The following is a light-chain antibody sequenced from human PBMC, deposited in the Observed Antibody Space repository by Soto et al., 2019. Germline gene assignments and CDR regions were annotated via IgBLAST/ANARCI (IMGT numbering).Light chain of an antibody. CDR2: DVT. Sequence: QSALTQPRSVSGSPGQSVTISCTATNSDVGTFYFVSWYQQYPDKGPKLIIYDVTERPSGVPDRFSGSKSGNTASLTISGLQAEDEADYYCCSYAGSYTYVFGSGTKVTVL. CDR3: CSYAGSYTYV. CDR1: NSDVGTFYF. J-gene: IGLJ1*01. V-gene: IGLV2-11*01.